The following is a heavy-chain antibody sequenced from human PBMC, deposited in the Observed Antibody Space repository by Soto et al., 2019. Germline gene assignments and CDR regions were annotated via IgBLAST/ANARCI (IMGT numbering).Heavy chain of an antibody. J-gene: IGHJ5*02. V-gene: IGHV2-5*02. D-gene: IGHD3-3*01. CDR1: GFSLSTSGVG. Sequence: QITLKESGPTLVKPTQTLTLTCTFSGFSLSTSGVGVGWIRQPPGKALEWLALIYWDDDKRYSPSLKSRLTITKDTSKNQVVLTMTNMDPVDTATYYSAQLRFLEWLFNFWCDPWGQETLVTVSS. CDR3: AQLRFLEWLFNFWCDP. CDR2: IYWDDDK.